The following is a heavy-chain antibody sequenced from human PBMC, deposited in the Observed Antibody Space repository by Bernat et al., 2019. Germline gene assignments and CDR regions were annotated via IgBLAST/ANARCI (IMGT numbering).Heavy chain of an antibody. CDR2: ISWDGSSA. D-gene: IGHD6-6*01. CDR1: GFTFDDYA. V-gene: IGHV3-9*01. J-gene: IGHJ4*02. Sequence: EVQLVESGGGLVQPGRSLRLSCTASGFTFDDYAMHWARQAPGKGLEWVSGISWDGSSAGFAEAAKGRFTISRDNAKNSLYLQMNSLRVEDTALYYCAKDKYSSSSEEGFFDYWGQGTLVTVSS. CDR3: AKDKYSSSSEEGFFDY.